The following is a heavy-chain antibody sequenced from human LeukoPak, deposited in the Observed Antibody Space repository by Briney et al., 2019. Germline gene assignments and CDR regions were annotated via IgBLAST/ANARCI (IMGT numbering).Heavy chain of an antibody. CDR1: GFTFSNYA. CDR3: AKGTTVTSNFDY. V-gene: IGHV3-23*01. D-gene: IGHD4-17*01. CDR2: ITGSGGTT. J-gene: IGHJ4*02. Sequence: PGGSLGLSCVASGFTFSNYAMSWVRQAPGKGLEWVSAITGSGGTTYYADSVKGRFTISRDNSKNTLYLQMNSLSAEDTAVYYCAKGTTVTSNFDYWGQGTLVTVSS.